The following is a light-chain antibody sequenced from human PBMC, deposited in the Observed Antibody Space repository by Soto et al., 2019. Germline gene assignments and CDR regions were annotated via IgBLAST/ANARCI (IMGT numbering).Light chain of an antibody. Sequence: TLSAAVGNGVTMTCGASQSISSWLAWYQQKPGKAPKLLIYKASSLESGVPSRFSGSGSGTDFTLTISSLEPEDFAVYYCQQRSNWPITFGQGTRLAI. CDR1: QSISSW. J-gene: IGKJ5*01. CDR2: KAS. V-gene: IGKV1-5*03. CDR3: QQRSNWPIT.